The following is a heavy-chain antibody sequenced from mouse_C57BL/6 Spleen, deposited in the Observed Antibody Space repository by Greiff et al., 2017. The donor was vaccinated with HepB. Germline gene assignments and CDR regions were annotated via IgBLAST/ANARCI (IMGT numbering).Heavy chain of an antibody. D-gene: IGHD1-1*01. J-gene: IGHJ2*01. CDR2: IYPSDSET. V-gene: IGHV1-61*01. Sequence: QVQLQQPGAELVRPGSSVKLSCKASGYTFTSYWMDWVKQRPGQGLEWIGNIYPSDSETHYNQKFKDKATLTVDKSSSTAYMQLSSLTSEDSAVYYCARWGTTVVAPDDWGQGTTLTVSS. CDR3: ARWGTTVVAPDD. CDR1: GYTFTSYW.